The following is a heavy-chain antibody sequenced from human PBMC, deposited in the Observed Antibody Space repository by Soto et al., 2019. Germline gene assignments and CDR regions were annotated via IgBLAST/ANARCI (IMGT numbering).Heavy chain of an antibody. CDR2: INGGDDSK. J-gene: IGHJ4*02. CDR1: GFTFSTSA. V-gene: IGHV3-23*01. CDR3: AKYSRWGIIPPTHDQ. Sequence: GGSLRLSCAVSGFTFSTSAMSWVRRAPGKGLEWVSGINGGDDSKHYAESVRGRFTITRDNSKNTLLLQMNSLRAEDTAIYYCAKYSRWGIIPPTHDQRGQGTLVPVSS. D-gene: IGHD2-15*01.